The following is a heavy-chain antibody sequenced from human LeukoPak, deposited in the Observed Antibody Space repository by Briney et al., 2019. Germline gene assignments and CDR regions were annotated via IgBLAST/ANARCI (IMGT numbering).Heavy chain of an antibody. CDR1: GFTFSTYS. Sequence: GGSLRLSCAASGFTFSTYSMSWVRQALGKGLEWVSSISDNSYWIYYADSVKGRFTISRDNAKNSLYLQMNSLRAEDTAVYYCAREPCSSTSCYIDYWGQGTLVTVSS. CDR3: AREPCSSTSCYIDY. J-gene: IGHJ4*02. V-gene: IGHV3-21*01. CDR2: ISDNSYWI. D-gene: IGHD2-2*02.